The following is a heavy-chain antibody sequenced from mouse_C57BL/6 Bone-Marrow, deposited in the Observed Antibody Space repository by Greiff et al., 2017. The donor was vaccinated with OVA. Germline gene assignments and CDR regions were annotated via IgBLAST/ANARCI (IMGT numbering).Heavy chain of an antibody. CDR1: GYTFTSYW. J-gene: IGHJ3*01. V-gene: IGHV1-52*01. CDR2: IDPSDSEH. D-gene: IGHD1-1*01. Sequence: QVQLQQPGAELVRPGSSVKLSCKASGYTFTSYWMPWVKQRPIQGLAWIGNIDPSDSEHHYNQKFKDKSTLTVDNSSSTAYVQRSSLTSEDSAVYYCARRIYYYGSSWFAYWGQGTLVTVSA. CDR3: ARRIYYYGSSWFAY.